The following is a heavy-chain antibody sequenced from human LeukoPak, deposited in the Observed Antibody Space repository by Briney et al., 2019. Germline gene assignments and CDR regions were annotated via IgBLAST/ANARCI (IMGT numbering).Heavy chain of an antibody. V-gene: IGHV2-70*12. D-gene: IGHD6-6*01. J-gene: IGHJ5*02. CDR3: AHSAPYSSSSIT. CDR2: IDWDDDK. CDR1: GFSLSTSGMC. Sequence: ESGPSLVKPTQTLTLTCTFSGFSLSTSGMCVSWIRQPPGKALEWLAPIDWDDDKYYSTSLKTRLTISKDTSKNQVVLTMTNMDPVDTATYYCAHSAPYSSSSITWGQGTLVTVSS.